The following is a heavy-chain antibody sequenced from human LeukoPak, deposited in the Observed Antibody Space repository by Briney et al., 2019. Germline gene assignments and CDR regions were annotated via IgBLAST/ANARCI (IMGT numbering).Heavy chain of an antibody. Sequence: ASVKVSCKASRGTFSSYAISWVRQAPGQGLEWMGRIIPIFGTANYAQKFQGRVTITTDESTSTAYMELSSLRSEDTAVYYCARYYYDSSGYYSNAFDIWGQGTMVTVSS. D-gene: IGHD3-22*01. J-gene: IGHJ3*02. CDR3: ARYYYDSSGYYSNAFDI. CDR1: RGTFSSYA. CDR2: IIPIFGTA. V-gene: IGHV1-69*05.